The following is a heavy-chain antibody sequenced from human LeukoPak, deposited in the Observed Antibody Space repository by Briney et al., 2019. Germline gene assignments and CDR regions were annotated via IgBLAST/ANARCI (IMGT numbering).Heavy chain of an antibody. Sequence: PSETLSLTCAVSGGSISSSNWWSWVRPPPGKGLEWIGEIYHSGGTNYNPSLKSRVTISVDTSKNQFSLKLSSVTAADTAVYYCARGPDYGDYESLDYYGMDVWGQGTTVTVSS. D-gene: IGHD4-17*01. CDR1: GGSISSSNW. J-gene: IGHJ6*02. CDR2: IYHSGGT. CDR3: ARGPDYGDYESLDYYGMDV. V-gene: IGHV4-4*02.